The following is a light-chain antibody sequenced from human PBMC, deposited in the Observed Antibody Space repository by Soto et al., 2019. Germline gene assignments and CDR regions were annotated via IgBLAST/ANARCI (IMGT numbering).Light chain of an antibody. CDR2: WAS. CDR1: QSILSSSNNKNY. Sequence: DIVMTQSPDSLTVSLGERATINSKSSQSILSSSNNKNYLVWYQQKPGQPPKVLINWASTRESGVPDRFSGSGSGAHFTLTISSLQAEYVAVYYCQQYYSTPPTFGGGTKLEIK. J-gene: IGKJ4*01. V-gene: IGKV4-1*01. CDR3: QQYYSTPPT.